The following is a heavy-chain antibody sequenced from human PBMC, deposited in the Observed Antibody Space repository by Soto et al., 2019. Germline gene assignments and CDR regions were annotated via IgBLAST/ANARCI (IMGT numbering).Heavy chain of an antibody. J-gene: IGHJ5*02. CDR2: IYWNDDK. Sequence: QITLKESGPTLVKPTQTLTLTCTFSGFSLSGGGVGVGWIRQPPGKALEWVALIYWNDDKRYSPSLKSRLTINKDTSKNQVVLTMINMDPVDTATYYCAHKRDTVDWFCPWGRGTLVTVSS. D-gene: IGHD5-18*01. CDR1: GFSLSGGGVG. V-gene: IGHV2-5*01. CDR3: AHKRDTVDWFCP.